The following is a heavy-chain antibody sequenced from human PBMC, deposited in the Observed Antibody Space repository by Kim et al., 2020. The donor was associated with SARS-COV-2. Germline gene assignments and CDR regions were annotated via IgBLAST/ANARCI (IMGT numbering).Heavy chain of an antibody. V-gene: IGHV3-9*01. CDR3: ARSKSLYGDNYGMDV. Sequence: GGSLRLSCAASGFSFDDDGMNWVRQAPGKGLEWVSGISWNSGTKVYADSVKGRFSISRDNSKNLLYLQMNSLRVEDTALYYCARSKSLYGDNYGMDVWGQGTTVTVSS. CDR1: GFSFDDDG. CDR2: ISWNSGTK. D-gene: IGHD2-8*01. J-gene: IGHJ6*02.